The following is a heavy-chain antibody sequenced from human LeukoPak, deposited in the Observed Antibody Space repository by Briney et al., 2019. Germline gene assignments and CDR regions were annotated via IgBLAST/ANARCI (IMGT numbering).Heavy chain of an antibody. D-gene: IGHD3-3*01. CDR3: ARKRITIFGVVINGFDY. Sequence: SETLSLTCAVYGGSFSGYYWSWLRQPPGKGLEWIGEINHSGSTNYNPSLKSRVTISVDTSKNQFSLKLSSVTAADTAVYYCARKRITIFGVVINGFDYWGQGTLVTVSS. J-gene: IGHJ4*02. V-gene: IGHV4-34*01. CDR1: GGSFSGYY. CDR2: INHSGST.